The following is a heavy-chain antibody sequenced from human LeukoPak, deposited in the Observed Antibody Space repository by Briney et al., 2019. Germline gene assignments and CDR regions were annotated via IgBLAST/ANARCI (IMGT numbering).Heavy chain of an antibody. D-gene: IGHD4-11*01. CDR1: GFAFSSYW. V-gene: IGHV3-7*01. CDR3: AREMATVNDWFDP. Sequence: GGSLRLSCAASGFAFSSYWMSWVRQAPGKGLEWVANIKQDGSEKYYVDSVKGRFTISRDNAKNSLYLQMNSLRAEDTAVYYCAREMATVNDWFDPWGQGTLVTVSS. CDR2: IKQDGSEK. J-gene: IGHJ5*02.